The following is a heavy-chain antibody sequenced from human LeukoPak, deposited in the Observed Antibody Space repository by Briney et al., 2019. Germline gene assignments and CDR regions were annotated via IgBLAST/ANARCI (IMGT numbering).Heavy chain of an antibody. V-gene: IGHV4-39*01. Sequence: SETLSLTCTVSGGSISSSSFYWGWIRQPPGKGLEWIGSVYYSGNTYYNASLMIRVTISIDTARNEFSLKLSSVTAADTAVYYCARLGYSFGTYIDYWGPGTLVTVSS. CDR2: VYYSGNT. D-gene: IGHD5-18*01. CDR1: GGSISSSSFY. CDR3: ARLGYSFGTYIDY. J-gene: IGHJ4*02.